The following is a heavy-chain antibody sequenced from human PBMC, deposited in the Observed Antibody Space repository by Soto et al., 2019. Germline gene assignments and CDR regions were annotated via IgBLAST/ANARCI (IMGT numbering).Heavy chain of an antibody. CDR3: ARGFWSGYLSHRSFDY. V-gene: IGHV1-69*13. Sequence: SVKVSCKASGGTFSSYAISWVRQAPGQGLEWMGGIIPIFGTANYAQKFQGRVTITADESTSTAYMELSSLRSEDTAVYYCARGFWSGYLSHRSFDYWGQGTLVTAPQ. CDR1: GGTFSSYA. J-gene: IGHJ4*02. D-gene: IGHD3-3*01. CDR2: IIPIFGTA.